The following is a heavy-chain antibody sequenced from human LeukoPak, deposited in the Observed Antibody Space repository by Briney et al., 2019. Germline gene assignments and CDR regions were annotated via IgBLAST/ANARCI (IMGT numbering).Heavy chain of an antibody. CDR3: AREVGSSGWHFDY. V-gene: IGHV3-74*01. CDR1: GFTFSSYW. CDR2: INSDGSST. D-gene: IGHD6-19*01. Sequence: GGSLRLSCAASGFTFSSYWMHWVRQAPGKGLVWVSRINSDGSSTSYADSVKGRFTISRDNAKNTLYLQMNSLRAGDTAVYYCAREVGSSGWHFDYWGQGTLVTVSS. J-gene: IGHJ4*02.